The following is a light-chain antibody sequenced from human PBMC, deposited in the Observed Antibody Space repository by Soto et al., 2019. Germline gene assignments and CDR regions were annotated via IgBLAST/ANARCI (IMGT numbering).Light chain of an antibody. V-gene: IGKV3-20*01. CDR1: QSVSNNY. CDR2: GAS. CDR3: QQYGSSGT. J-gene: IGKJ1*01. Sequence: NVLTQCPGTLSLSPGERATLSCRASQSVSNNYLAWYQQKPGQAPRLLIYGASNRATGIPDRFSGSGSGTDFTLTISRLEPEDFAVYYCQQYGSSGTFGQGTKVDI.